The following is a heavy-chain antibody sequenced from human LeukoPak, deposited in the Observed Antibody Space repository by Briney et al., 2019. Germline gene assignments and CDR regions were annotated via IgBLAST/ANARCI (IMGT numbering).Heavy chain of an antibody. CDR2: KHYSGST. D-gene: IGHD5-18*01. CDR3: ARGRSYGFDFDS. V-gene: IGHV4-61*01. Sequence: SETLSLTCDVSGVSINTCCYYWTWIRQPPGKGLEWIGYKHYSGSTRYNSSLRSRLTISLDTSKNQFSLRLTSVTAADTAVYYCARGRSYGFDFDSWGPGTLVIVSS. J-gene: IGHJ4*02. CDR1: GVSINTCCYY.